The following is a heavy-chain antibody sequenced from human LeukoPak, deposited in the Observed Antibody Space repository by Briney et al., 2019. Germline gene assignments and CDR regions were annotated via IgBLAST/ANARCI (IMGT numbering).Heavy chain of an antibody. D-gene: IGHD5-18*01. Sequence: GGSLRLSCAASGFTFSSYAMHWVRQAPGKGLEWVAVISYDGSNKYYADSVKGRFTISRDNSKNTLYLRMNSLRAEDTAVYYCAKGGHDSYGTYFDYWGQGTLVTVSS. CDR1: GFTFSSYA. CDR2: ISYDGSNK. J-gene: IGHJ4*02. V-gene: IGHV3-30-3*01. CDR3: AKGGHDSYGTYFDY.